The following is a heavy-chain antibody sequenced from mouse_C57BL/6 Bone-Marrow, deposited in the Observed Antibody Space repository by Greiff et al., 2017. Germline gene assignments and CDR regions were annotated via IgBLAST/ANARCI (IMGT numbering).Heavy chain of an antibody. D-gene: IGHD1-1*01. J-gene: IGHJ3*01. V-gene: IGHV10-1*01. CDR3: VRHPLIDYYGSKGAWFAY. CDR1: GFSFNTYA. CDR2: IRSKSNNYAT. Sequence: EVQLVESGGGLVQPKGSLKLSCAASGFSFNTYAMNWVRQAPGKGLEWVARIRSKSNNYATYYADSVKDRFTISRDDSESMLYLQMNNLKTEDTAMYYCVRHPLIDYYGSKGAWFAYWGQGTLVTVSA.